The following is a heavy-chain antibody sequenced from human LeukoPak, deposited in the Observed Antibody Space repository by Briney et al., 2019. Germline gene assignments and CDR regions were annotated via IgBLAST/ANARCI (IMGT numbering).Heavy chain of an antibody. CDR2: IYYSGST. J-gene: IGHJ4*02. CDR3: ARLYSTGPFDY. V-gene: IGHV4-59*12. Sequence: SETLSLTCAVYGGSFSGYYWSWIRQPPGKGLEWIGYIYYSGSTNYNPSLKSRVTISVDTSKNQFSLKLSSVTAADTAVYYCARLYSTGPFDYWGQGTLVTVSS. D-gene: IGHD6-25*01. CDR1: GGSFSGYY.